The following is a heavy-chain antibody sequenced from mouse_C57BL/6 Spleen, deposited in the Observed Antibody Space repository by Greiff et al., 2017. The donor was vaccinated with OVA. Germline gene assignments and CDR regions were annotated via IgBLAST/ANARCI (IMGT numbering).Heavy chain of an antibody. J-gene: IGHJ2*01. V-gene: IGHV1-69*01. CDR2: IDPSDSYT. D-gene: IGHD4-1*01. CDR1: GYTFTSYW. CDR3: ARNLLGYFDY. Sequence: QVHVKQPGAELVMPGASVKLSCKASGYTFTSYWMHWVKQRPGQGLEWIGEIDPSDSYTNYNQKFKGKSTLTVDKSSSTAYMQLSSLTSEDSAVYYCARNLLGYFDYWGQGTTLTVSS.